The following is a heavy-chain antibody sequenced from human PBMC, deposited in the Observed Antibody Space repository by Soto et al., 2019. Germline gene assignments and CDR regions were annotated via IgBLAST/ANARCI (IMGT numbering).Heavy chain of an antibody. CDR1: GFIFSSYS. J-gene: IGHJ4*02. Sequence: GGSLRLSCAASGFIFSSYSMNWVRQAPGKGLEWVSSISSSSSYIYYADSVKGRFTISRDNAKNSLYLQMNSLRAEDTAVYYCARDTVTTKYYFDYWGQGTLVTVSS. V-gene: IGHV3-21*01. CDR2: ISSSSSYI. CDR3: ARDTVTTKYYFDY. D-gene: IGHD4-17*01.